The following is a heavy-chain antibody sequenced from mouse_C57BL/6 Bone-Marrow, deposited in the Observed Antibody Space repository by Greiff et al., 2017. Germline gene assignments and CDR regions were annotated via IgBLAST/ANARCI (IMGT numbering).Heavy chain of an antibody. CDR1: GYTFASYG. Sequence: QVTLKVSGAELARPGASVKLSCKASGYTFASYGISWVKQRTGQGLEWIGEIYPRSGNTYYNEKFKGKATLTADKSSSTAYMELRSLTSEDSAVYFCARSLLLFAYWGQGTLVTVSA. V-gene: IGHV1-81*01. CDR3: ARSLLLFAY. CDR2: IYPRSGNT. D-gene: IGHD1-1*01. J-gene: IGHJ3*01.